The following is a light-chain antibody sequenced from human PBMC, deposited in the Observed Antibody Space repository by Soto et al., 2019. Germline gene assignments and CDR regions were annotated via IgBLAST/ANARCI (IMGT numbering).Light chain of an antibody. J-gene: IGKJ5*01. CDR2: DAS. CDR1: QSLNTN. Sequence: VLTQSPAALWLSAGEGATLSCRASQSLNTNLAWYQQKPGQAPRLLIYDASNRASGIPARFSGSGSGTDFALTISSLEPEDFAVYHCQQRSNWPPITFGQATRLEIK. CDR3: QQRSNWPPIT. V-gene: IGKV3-11*01.